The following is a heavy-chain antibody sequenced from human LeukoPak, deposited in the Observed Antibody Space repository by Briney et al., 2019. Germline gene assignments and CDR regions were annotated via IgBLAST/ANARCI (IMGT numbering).Heavy chain of an antibody. CDR3: ARAGGINDCSTTSCYLGAFDI. CDR1: GFTFSSYS. V-gene: IGHV3-48*02. CDR2: ISSSSSTI. D-gene: IGHD2-2*01. Sequence: GGSLRLSCAASGFTFSSYSMNWVRQAPGKGLEWVSYISSSSSTIYYADSVKGRFTISRDNAKNSLYLQMNSLRDEDTAVYYCARAGGINDCSTTSCYLGAFDIWGQGTMVTVSS. J-gene: IGHJ3*02.